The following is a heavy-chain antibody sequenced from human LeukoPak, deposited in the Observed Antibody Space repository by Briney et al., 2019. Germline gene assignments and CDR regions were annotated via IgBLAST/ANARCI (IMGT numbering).Heavy chain of an antibody. D-gene: IGHD6-25*01. CDR3: ARRAADAFDI. CDR2: ISSSSSYI. Sequence: PGGSLRLSCAASGFTFSSYSMNWVRQAPGKGLEWVSSISSSSSYIYYADSVKGRFTISRDNAKNSLYLQMNSLRAEDTAVYYCARRAADAFDIWAKGQWSPSLQ. V-gene: IGHV3-21*01. CDR1: GFTFSSYS. J-gene: IGHJ3*02.